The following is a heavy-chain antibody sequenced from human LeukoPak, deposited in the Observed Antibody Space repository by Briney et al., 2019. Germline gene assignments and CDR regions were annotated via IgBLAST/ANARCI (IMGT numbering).Heavy chain of an antibody. Sequence: PGGSLRLSCAATGFTFSSYAMHWVRQAPGKGLEWVVVVSYDGSNKKYADSVKGRFTISRDNSKSMLYLQMNSLRAEDTAVYYCARVLVGWYSGYYYYYMDVWGKGTTVTISS. J-gene: IGHJ6*03. V-gene: IGHV3-30*04. CDR1: GFTFSSYA. CDR2: VSYDGSNK. CDR3: ARVLVGWYSGYYYYYMDV. D-gene: IGHD6-19*01.